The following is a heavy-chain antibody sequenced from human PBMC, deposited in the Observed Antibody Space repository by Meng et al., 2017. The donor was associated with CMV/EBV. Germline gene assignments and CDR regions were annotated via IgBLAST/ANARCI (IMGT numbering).Heavy chain of an antibody. CDR1: GASISSRSYY. J-gene: IGHJ5*02. Sequence: PRLVNPSGTLSLTCTGPGASISSRSYYWGWSRKPPGKGLEWIGSIYYSGSTYYNPSLKSRVTISVDTSKNQFSLKLSSVTAADTAVYYCARDRDIVVVPGDPWFDPWGQGTLVTVSS. CDR3: ARDRDIVVVPGDPWFDP. D-gene: IGHD2-2*01. CDR2: IYYSGST. V-gene: IGHV4-39*07.